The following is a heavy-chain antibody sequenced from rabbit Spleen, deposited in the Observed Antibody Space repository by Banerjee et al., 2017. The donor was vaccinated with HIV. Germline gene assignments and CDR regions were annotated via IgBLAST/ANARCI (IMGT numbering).Heavy chain of an antibody. CDR1: GFSFNTNYW. J-gene: IGHJ3*01. D-gene: IGHD1-1*01. CDR2: IYISGGST. V-gene: IGHV1S45*01. CDR3: ARDVDTIYFRLGL. Sequence: QEQLEESGGDLVKPEGSLTLTCTASGFSFNTNYWISWVRQAPGKGLEWIACIYISGGSTFYANWAKGRFTISETSSTTVTLQMTSLTAADTATYFCARDVDTIYFRLGLWGQGTLVTVS.